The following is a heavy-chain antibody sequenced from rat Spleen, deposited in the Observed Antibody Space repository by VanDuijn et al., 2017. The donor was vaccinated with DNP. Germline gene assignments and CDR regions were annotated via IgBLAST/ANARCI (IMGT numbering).Heavy chain of an antibody. J-gene: IGHJ4*01. CDR3: AEDYYDRNYYYAMDA. CDR1: GLSLTSNS. V-gene: IGHV2-47*01. Sequence: QVQLKESGPGLVQPSQTLSLTCTVSGLSLTSNSVSWIRQPPGKGLEWMGIIWGDGSTNYNSVFKSRLSISRDTSKSQVFLTMNSLQTDDTAVYYCAEDYYDRNYYYAMDAWGQGTSVTVSS. CDR2: IWGDGST. D-gene: IGHD1-12*03.